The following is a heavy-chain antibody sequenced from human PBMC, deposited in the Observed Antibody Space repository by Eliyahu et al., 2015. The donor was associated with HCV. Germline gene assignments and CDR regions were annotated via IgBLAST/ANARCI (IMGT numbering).Heavy chain of an antibody. D-gene: IGHD3-16*01. CDR3: ARDSSVRLLGGFFDY. J-gene: IGHJ4*02. V-gene: IGHV3-48*03. Sequence: DSVKGRFTISRDNAKNSLYLQMNSLRAEDTAVYYCARDSSVRLLGGFFDYWGQGTLVTVSS.